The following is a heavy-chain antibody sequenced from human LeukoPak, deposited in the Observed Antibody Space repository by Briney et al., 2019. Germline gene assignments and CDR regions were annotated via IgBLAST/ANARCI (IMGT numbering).Heavy chain of an antibody. Sequence: SETLSLTCTVSGGSISSYYWSWIRQPPGKGLEWIGYIYYSGSTSYNPSLKSRVTMSVDTSKNQFSLKLSSVTAADTAVYYCARWGSLSAYLFDYWGQGTLVTVSS. CDR1: GGSISSYY. CDR2: IYYSGST. V-gene: IGHV4-59*01. D-gene: IGHD2/OR15-2a*01. J-gene: IGHJ4*02. CDR3: ARWGSLSAYLFDY.